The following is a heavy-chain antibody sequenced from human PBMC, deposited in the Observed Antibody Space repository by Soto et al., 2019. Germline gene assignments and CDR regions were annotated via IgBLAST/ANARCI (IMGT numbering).Heavy chain of an antibody. J-gene: IGHJ4*02. CDR1: GFSLSTSGVG. V-gene: IGHV2-5*02. CDR3: ALIAEGKAVAGAPGIVDY. D-gene: IGHD6-19*01. CDR2: IYWDDDK. Sequence: SGPRGEPTQTLTLTCTFSGFSLSTSGVGVGWIRQPPGKALEWLALIYWDDDKRYSPSLESRLTITKDTSKNQVVLTMTNMDPVDIATYYCALIAEGKAVAGAPGIVDYWGQGTLVTVSS.